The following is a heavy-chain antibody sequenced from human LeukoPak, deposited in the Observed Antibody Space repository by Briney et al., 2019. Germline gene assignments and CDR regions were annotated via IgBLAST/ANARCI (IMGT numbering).Heavy chain of an antibody. CDR3: AKDSSTWGNRYFDY. J-gene: IGHJ4*02. CDR1: GFTFSSYG. D-gene: IGHD2-2*01. Sequence: GGSLRLSCAVSGFTFSSYGIHWVRQAPGKGLEWVTFITHDGTKNYYADSVKGRFTVSRDNSKNTLYLQMDSLRADDTAVYYCAKDSSTWGNRYFDYWGQGTLVTVSS. V-gene: IGHV3-30*18. CDR2: ITHDGTKN.